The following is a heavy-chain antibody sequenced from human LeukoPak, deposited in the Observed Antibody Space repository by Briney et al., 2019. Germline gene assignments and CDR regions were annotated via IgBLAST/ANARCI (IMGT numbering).Heavy chain of an antibody. CDR1: GGSIDSYY. J-gene: IGHJ4*02. Sequence: SETLSLTCTVPGGSIDSYYRSWIRQPPGKGLGWIGYIYYTGSTEYHPSLKSRVTISLDTSKNQFSLKLTSATGADTAVYYCARVYQSAEYYFDYWGQGNLVSVSS. D-gene: IGHD2-2*01. CDR2: IYYTGST. V-gene: IGHV4-59*01. CDR3: ARVYQSAEYYFDY.